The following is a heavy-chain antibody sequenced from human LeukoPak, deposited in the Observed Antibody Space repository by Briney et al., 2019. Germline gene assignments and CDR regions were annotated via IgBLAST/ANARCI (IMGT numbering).Heavy chain of an antibody. D-gene: IGHD3-22*01. CDR1: GYTFTSYG. V-gene: IGHV1-18*01. CDR3: ARVQITMIVVVITHIDY. Sequence: GASVKVSCKASGYTFTSYGISWVRQAPGQGPEWMGWISAYNGNTNYAQKLQGRVTMTTDTSTSTAYMELRSLRSDDTAVYYCARVQITMIVVVITHIDYWGQGTLVTVSS. CDR2: ISAYNGNT. J-gene: IGHJ4*02.